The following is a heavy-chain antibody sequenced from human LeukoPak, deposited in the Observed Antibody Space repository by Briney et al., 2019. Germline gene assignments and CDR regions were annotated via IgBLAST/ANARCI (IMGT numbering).Heavy chain of an antibody. CDR3: AKAPGYCSSTSCYGSYWYFDL. J-gene: IGHJ2*01. Sequence: PGGSLRLSCAASGFTFSSYAMSWVRQAPGKGLEWVSAISGSGGSTYYADSVKGRFTISRDNSKNTLYLQMNSLRAEDTAVYYCAKAPGYCSSTSCYGSYWYFDLWGRGTLVTVSS. CDR2: ISGSGGST. D-gene: IGHD2-2*01. V-gene: IGHV3-23*01. CDR1: GFTFSSYA.